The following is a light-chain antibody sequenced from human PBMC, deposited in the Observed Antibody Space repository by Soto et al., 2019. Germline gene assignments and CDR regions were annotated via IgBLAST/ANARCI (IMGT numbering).Light chain of an antibody. J-gene: IGKJ4*01. CDR1: EGISGR. V-gene: IGKV1-9*01. CDR2: PAS. Sequence: IQLTQSPSSLSASVGDRVTITCRASEGISGRLAWYQRTPGKVPTLLISPASSFQSGVPSRFSGSASGTEFSLTITSLQPEDFATYYCLQLYRYPLTFGGGTTVDIK. CDR3: LQLYRYPLT.